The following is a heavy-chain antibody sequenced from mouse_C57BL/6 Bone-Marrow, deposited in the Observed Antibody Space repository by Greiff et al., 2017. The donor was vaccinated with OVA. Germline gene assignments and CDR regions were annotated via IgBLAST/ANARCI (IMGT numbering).Heavy chain of an antibody. CDR3: AKVGYYGSSDFCD. D-gene: IGHD1-1*01. CDR2: ISDGGSNT. CDR1: GFTFSSYA. Sequence: DVMLVESGGGLVKPGGSLKLSCAASGFTFSSYAMSWVRQTPEKRLEWVATISDGGSNTYYPDNVKGRFTISRDNAKNNLYLQMSHLMSEDTAMYYGAKVGYYGSSDFCDWGQGTTLTVSS. J-gene: IGHJ2*01. V-gene: IGHV5-4*03.